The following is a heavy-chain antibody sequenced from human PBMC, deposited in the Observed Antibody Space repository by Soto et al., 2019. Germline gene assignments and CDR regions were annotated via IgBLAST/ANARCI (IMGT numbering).Heavy chain of an antibody. Sequence: QVQLVQSGAEVKKPEASVKVSCKASGYTFTSYDINWVRQATGQGLEWMGWMNPNSGNTGYAQKFQGRVTMTRNTSISTAYMELSSLRSEDTAVYYCATYYYDSSGYYYGAFDIWGQGTMVTVSS. D-gene: IGHD3-22*01. V-gene: IGHV1-8*01. CDR3: ATYYYDSSGYYYGAFDI. CDR2: MNPNSGNT. J-gene: IGHJ3*02. CDR1: GYTFTSYD.